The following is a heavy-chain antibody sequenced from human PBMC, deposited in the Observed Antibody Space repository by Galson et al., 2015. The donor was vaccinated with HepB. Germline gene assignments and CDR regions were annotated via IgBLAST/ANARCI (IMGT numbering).Heavy chain of an antibody. CDR2: ISYDGSNK. V-gene: IGHV3-30*18. D-gene: IGHD3-3*01. J-gene: IGHJ6*02. CDR3: AKDRHYDFWSGSGYGMDV. Sequence: SLRLSCAASGFTFSSYGMHWVRQAPGKGLEWVAVISYDGSNKYYADSVKGRFTISRDNSKNTLYLQMNSLRAEDTAVYYCAKDRHYDFWSGSGYGMDVWGQGTTVTVSS. CDR1: GFTFSSYG.